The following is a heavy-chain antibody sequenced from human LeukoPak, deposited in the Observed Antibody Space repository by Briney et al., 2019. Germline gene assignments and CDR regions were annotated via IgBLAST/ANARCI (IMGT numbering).Heavy chain of an antibody. J-gene: IGHJ4*02. CDR3: AHRGSSGWFFDY. Sequence: SGPTLVKPTQTLTLTCTFSGFSLSTSGVGVGWIRQPPGKALEWLALIYWNDDKRYSPSLKSRLTITKDTSKNQVVLTMTNMDPVDTATYYCAHRGSSGWFFDYWDQGTLVTVSS. D-gene: IGHD6-19*01. CDR1: GFSLSTSGVG. V-gene: IGHV2-5*01. CDR2: IYWNDDK.